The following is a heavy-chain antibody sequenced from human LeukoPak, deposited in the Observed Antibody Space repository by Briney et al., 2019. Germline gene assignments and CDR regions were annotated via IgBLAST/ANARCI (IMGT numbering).Heavy chain of an antibody. CDR1: GGTFSNYV. V-gene: IGHV1-69*05. CDR3: ANIYRAAIDAFDI. Sequence: SVKVSCKASGGTFSNYVITWVRQAPGQGLEWMGGIIPVFGTATYARKFQDRVTITTDESTSTAYMELSSLRSEDTAVYYCANIYRAAIDAFDIWGQGTMVTVSS. J-gene: IGHJ3*02. CDR2: IIPVFGTA. D-gene: IGHD5-18*01.